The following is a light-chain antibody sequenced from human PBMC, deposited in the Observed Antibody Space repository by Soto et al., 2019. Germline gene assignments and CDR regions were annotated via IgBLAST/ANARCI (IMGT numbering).Light chain of an antibody. Sequence: DIQMTQSPSSLSASVGDRVTITCRASQTIIRYLNWYQQKPGRALNLLIYAASSLQSGVPSTFSGGGSWTEFPLTITSLEPDDFATYDCQQSYSTPFTFGPGSKVEIK. CDR2: AAS. V-gene: IGKV1-39*01. CDR1: QTIIRY. CDR3: QQSYSTPFT. J-gene: IGKJ3*01.